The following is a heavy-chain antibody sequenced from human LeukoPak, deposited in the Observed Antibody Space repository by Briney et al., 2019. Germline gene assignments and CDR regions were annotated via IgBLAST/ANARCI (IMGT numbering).Heavy chain of an antibody. CDR2: ISSDGSNT. V-gene: IGHV3-74*01. J-gene: IGHJ4*02. Sequence: PGGSLRLSCAVSGFTFSSYWTDWVRQVPGKGLVWVSRISSDGSNTAYADSVKGRFTISRDNAKNTMYLQMSSLRAEDTAVYYCAKRGDGGAWYDYWGQGTLVIVSS. CDR3: AKRGDGGAWYDY. D-gene: IGHD6-19*01. CDR1: GFTFSSYW.